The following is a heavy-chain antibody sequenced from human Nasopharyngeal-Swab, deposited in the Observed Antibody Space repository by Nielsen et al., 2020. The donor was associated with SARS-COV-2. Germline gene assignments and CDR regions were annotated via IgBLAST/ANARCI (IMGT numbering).Heavy chain of an antibody. CDR2: ISAYNGNT. D-gene: IGHD4-17*01. V-gene: IGHV1-18*01. CDR1: GHTFITFG. J-gene: IGHJ3*02. Sequence: ASVKVSCKASGHTFITFGITWVRQAPGQGLEWMGWISAYNGNTNYAQKFQDRVTMTTDTSTTTAYMELRGLKTDDTAVYYCARDNESGDYYAYDIWGQGTTVTV. CDR3: ARDNESGDYYAYDI.